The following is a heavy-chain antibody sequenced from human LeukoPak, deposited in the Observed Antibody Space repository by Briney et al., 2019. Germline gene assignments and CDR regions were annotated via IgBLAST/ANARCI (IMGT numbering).Heavy chain of an antibody. V-gene: IGHV3-74*01. CDR3: AKDRACGQWNCQGSDY. J-gene: IGHJ4*02. Sequence: GGSLRLSCAASGFTLSTYWMHWVRQAPGKGLVWVSLINPDGSRTNYADSVKGRFTISRDNAKNTLYLQMDNLSGEDTAVYYCAKDRACGQWNCQGSDYWGQGTLVTVSS. D-gene: IGHD1-7*01. CDR2: INPDGSRT. CDR1: GFTLSTYW.